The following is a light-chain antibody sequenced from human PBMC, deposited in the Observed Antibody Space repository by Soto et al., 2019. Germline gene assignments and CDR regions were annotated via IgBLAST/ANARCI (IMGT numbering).Light chain of an antibody. CDR3: AAWDDSLTGVV. CDR2: IND. CDR1: SSNIGSYT. J-gene: IGLJ2*01. Sequence: QSVLTQPPSASGTPGQRVTISCSGSSSNIGSYTVNWYQQLPGAAPKLLIYINDQRPSGVPDRFSGSKSGTSASLAISGLQSXDXADYYCAAWDDSLTGVVFGGGTKLTVL. V-gene: IGLV1-44*01.